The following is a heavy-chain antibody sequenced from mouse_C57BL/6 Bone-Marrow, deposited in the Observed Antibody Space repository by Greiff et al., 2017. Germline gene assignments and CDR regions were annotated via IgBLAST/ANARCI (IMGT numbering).Heavy chain of an antibody. D-gene: IGHD1-1*01. Sequence: EVMLVESGGGLVKPGGSLKLSCAASGFTFSDYGMHWVRQAPEKGLEWVAYISSGSSTIYYADTVKGRFTISRDNAKNTLFLQMTSLGSEDTAMYYCARPLLRGFAYWGQGTLVTVSA. CDR1: GFTFSDYG. CDR3: ARPLLRGFAY. V-gene: IGHV5-17*01. CDR2: ISSGSSTI. J-gene: IGHJ3*01.